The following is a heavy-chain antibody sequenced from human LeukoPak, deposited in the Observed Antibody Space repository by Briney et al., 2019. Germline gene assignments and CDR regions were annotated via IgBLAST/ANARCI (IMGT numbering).Heavy chain of an antibody. CDR2: ISGGGDNT. J-gene: IGHJ4*02. CDR3: AKAVWGTYYPHYYFDC. CDR1: GFTFSSNA. D-gene: IGHD1-26*01. Sequence: GGSLRLSCAASGFTFSSNAMGWVRHVPGKGLEWFSSISGGGDNTYYADSVKGRFTISRDKSKNTLDLQMNSLRAEDTAVYYCAKAVWGTYYPHYYFDCWGQGTLVTVSS. V-gene: IGHV3-23*01.